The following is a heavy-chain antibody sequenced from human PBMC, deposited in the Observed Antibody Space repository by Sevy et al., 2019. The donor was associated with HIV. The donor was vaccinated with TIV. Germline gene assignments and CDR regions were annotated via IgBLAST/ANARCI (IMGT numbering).Heavy chain of an antibody. CDR3: TRNGGAFDNGFDP. J-gene: IGHJ5*02. CDR2: ISSSGSSI. CDR1: GFTFSSYD. V-gene: IGHV3-48*03. Sequence: GGSLRLSCTASGFTFSSYDMNWVRQAPGKGLEWVSKISSSGSSIYYADSLKGRFTIARDNAKNSLKLKMNSLTAEDTAVYYCTRNGGAFDNGFDPWGQGTLVTVSS. D-gene: IGHD2-8*01.